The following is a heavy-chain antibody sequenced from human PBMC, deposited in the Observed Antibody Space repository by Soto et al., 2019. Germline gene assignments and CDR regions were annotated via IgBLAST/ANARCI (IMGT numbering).Heavy chain of an antibody. CDR2: IYYSGST. CDR1: GGSVSSGSYY. J-gene: IGHJ5*02. Sequence: QVQLQESGPGLVKPSETLSLTCTVSGGSVSSGSYYWSWIRQPPGKGLEWIGDIYYSGSTNYNPSLMSRVTISVDTSKNQFSLKLSSVTVADTAVYYCARASCSGGSCFCFDPCGQGTLVTVSS. V-gene: IGHV4-61*01. D-gene: IGHD2-15*01. CDR3: ARASCSGGSCFCFDP.